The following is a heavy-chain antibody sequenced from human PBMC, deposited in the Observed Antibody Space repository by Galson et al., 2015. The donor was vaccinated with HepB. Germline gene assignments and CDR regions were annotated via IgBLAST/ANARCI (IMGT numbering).Heavy chain of an antibody. CDR2: INTNTGNP. CDR1: GYTFTSYA. D-gene: IGHD3-10*01. CDR3: ARGQYYYGSAWFDP. J-gene: IGHJ5*02. Sequence: SVKVSCKASGYTFTSYAMNWVRQAPGQGLEWMGWINTNTGNPTYAQGFTGRFVFSLDTSVSTAYLQISSLKAEDTAVYYCARGQYYYGSAWFDPWGQGTLVTVSS. V-gene: IGHV7-4-1*02.